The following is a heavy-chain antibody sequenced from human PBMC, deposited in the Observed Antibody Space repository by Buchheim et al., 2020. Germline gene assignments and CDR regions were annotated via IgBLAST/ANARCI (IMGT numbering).Heavy chain of an antibody. V-gene: IGHV3-48*01. J-gene: IGHJ5*02. CDR3: ARDYDRNWFDP. CDR1: GFTFRTYS. D-gene: IGHD5-12*01. CDR2: ISSSSSTI. Sequence: EVQLVESGGGLVQPGGSLRLSCAASGFTFRTYSMNWVRQAPGKGLEWVSYISSSSSTIYYADSVKGRFTISRDNAKNSLYMQMNSLRAEDTALYYCARDYDRNWFDPWGQGTL.